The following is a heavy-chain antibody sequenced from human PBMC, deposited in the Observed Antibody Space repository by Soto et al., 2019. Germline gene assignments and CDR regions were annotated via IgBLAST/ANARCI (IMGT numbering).Heavy chain of an antibody. CDR1: GFTFSGYV. Sequence: EPLVETGGGVAQPGRSLRLSCVASGFTFSGYVMHWVRQAPGKGLEWVAVIRYDGTNKYYADSVKGRFTISRDNSKNTLYLQMDSLRAEDTAVYYCGGGPYYDFWSASSIDHWGQGTLVTVSS. J-gene: IGHJ4*02. V-gene: IGHV3-33*01. D-gene: IGHD3-3*01. CDR3: GGGPYYDFWSASSIDH. CDR2: IRYDGTNK.